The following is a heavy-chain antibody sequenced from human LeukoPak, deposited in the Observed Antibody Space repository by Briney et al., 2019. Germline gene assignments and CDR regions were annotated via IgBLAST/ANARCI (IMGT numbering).Heavy chain of an antibody. D-gene: IGHD3-22*01. Sequence: KASETLSLTRTVSGVSIRRGSYYWSWIRHPAGKGLEWIGRFYTSGSTNYNPSLKSRVTISVDTSKNQFSLKLSSVTAADTSVYYSAGATMIAVIGAFDIWGQGTMVTVSS. V-gene: IGHV4-61*02. J-gene: IGHJ3*02. CDR2: FYTSGST. CDR1: GVSIRRGSYY. CDR3: AGATMIAVIGAFDI.